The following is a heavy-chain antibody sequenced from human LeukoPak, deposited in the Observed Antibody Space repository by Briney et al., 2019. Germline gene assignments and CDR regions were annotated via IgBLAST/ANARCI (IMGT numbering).Heavy chain of an antibody. D-gene: IGHD3-22*01. J-gene: IGHJ4*02. Sequence: QSGGSLRLSCAASGFTFSSYSMNWVRQAPGKGLEWVASIKEDGTEKYYGDSVKGRFTISRDNAKNSLYLQMNSLRAVDTAVYYCARVNYHTSGYYLGDYWGQGTLVTVSS. CDR3: ARVNYHTSGYYLGDY. CDR1: GFTFSSYS. CDR2: IKEDGTEK. V-gene: IGHV3-7*04.